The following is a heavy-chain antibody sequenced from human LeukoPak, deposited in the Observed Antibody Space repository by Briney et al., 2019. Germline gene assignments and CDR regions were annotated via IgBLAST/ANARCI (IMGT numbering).Heavy chain of an antibody. CDR3: ARITSRTYYFDY. V-gene: IGHV4-39*01. CDR2: IYYSGST. J-gene: IGHJ4*02. Sequence: SSETLSLTCTVSGGSISSSSYYWGWIRQPPGKWLEWIGSIYYSGSTYYNPSLKSRVTISVETSKNQFSLKLTSVTAADTAVYSCARITSRTYYFDYWGQGTLVTVSS. CDR1: GGSISSSSYY. D-gene: IGHD3-10*01.